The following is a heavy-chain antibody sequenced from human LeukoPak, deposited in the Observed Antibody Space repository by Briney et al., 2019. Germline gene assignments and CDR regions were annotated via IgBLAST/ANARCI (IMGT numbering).Heavy chain of an antibody. CDR1: GGSFSGYY. CDR3: ASDYCSGGSCYSGYFDY. D-gene: IGHD2-15*01. CDR2: INHSGST. J-gene: IGHJ4*02. V-gene: IGHV4-34*01. Sequence: SETLSLTCAVYGGSFSGYYWSWIRQPPGKGLEWIGEINHSGSTNYNPSLKSRVTISVDTSKNQFSLKLSSVTAADTAVYSCASDYCSGGSCYSGYFDYWGQGTLVPVSS.